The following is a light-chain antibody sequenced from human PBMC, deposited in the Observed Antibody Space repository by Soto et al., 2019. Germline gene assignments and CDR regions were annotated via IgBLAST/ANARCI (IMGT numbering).Light chain of an antibody. CDR3: SSYTSSNTLL. Sequence: QSALTQPAPVSGSPGQSITISCTGTSSDVGGYNYVSWYQQYPGKAPKLMIYEVSNRASGVSNRFSGSKSGNTASLTISGLQAEDEADYYCSSYTSSNTLLFGGGTKLTVL. V-gene: IGLV2-14*01. CDR2: EVS. J-gene: IGLJ2*01. CDR1: SSDVGGYNY.